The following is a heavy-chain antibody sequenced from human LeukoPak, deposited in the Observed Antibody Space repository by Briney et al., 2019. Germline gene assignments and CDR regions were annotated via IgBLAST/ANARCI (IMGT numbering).Heavy chain of an antibody. CDR3: ARHDNRGYYSLQY. D-gene: IGHD3-22*01. CDR2: GHYTGSS. Sequence: SETLSLTCTVSGGSVSSGNYYWSWIRQPPGKGLEWIGFGHYTGSSNYNPSLKSRVTTSVDTSKSQFSLKVMSVTAADTAVYYCARHDNRGYYSLQYWGQGALVTVSS. V-gene: IGHV4-61*01. CDR1: GGSVSSGNYY. J-gene: IGHJ4*02.